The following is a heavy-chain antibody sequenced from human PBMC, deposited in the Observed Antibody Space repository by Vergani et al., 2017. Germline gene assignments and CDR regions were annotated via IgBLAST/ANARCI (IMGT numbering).Heavy chain of an antibody. Sequence: VQLVESGGGLVKPGGSLRLSCVASGFTFSDYSMNWVRQAPGKGLEWVAFIRYDDSRNKYYAASVQGRFIISRDNSKSTVFLQMNSLRPEDTALYYCAKDFVRGRAFDIWGQGTMVTVSS. V-gene: IGHV3-30*02. CDR1: GFTFSDYS. J-gene: IGHJ3*02. CDR2: IRYDDSRNK. CDR3: AKDFVRGRAFDI. D-gene: IGHD3-10*02.